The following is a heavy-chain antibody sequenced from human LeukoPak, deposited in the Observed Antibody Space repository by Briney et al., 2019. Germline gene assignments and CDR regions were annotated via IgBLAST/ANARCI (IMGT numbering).Heavy chain of an antibody. J-gene: IGHJ6*03. V-gene: IGHV3-7*01. D-gene: IGHD3-3*01. CDR3: ARSRYDFWSGYEISYYYYYMDV. CDR1: GFTFSSYW. CDR2: IKQEGSEK. Sequence: GGSLRLSCAPSGFTFSSYWMSCVRQAPGKGLEWVANIKQEGSEKYNVDSVKSRFTISRDNAKNSLYLQMNSLRAEDTAVYYCARSRYDFWSGYEISYYYYYMDVWGKGTTVTVSS.